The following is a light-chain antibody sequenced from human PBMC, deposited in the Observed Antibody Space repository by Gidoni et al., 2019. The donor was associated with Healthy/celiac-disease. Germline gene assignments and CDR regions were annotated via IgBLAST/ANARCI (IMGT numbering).Light chain of an antibody. CDR3: LVWDSSSDHQV. V-gene: IGLV3-21*02. CDR1: NIGSKT. CDR2: VDS. J-gene: IGLJ3*02. Sequence: SYVLTQPPSVPVAPGQTARITCGGNNIGSKTVHWYQQKPGQAPVLVVYVDSDRPSGIPERFSGSNSGNTATLTISRVEAGDEADYYCLVWDSSSDHQVFGGGTKLTVL.